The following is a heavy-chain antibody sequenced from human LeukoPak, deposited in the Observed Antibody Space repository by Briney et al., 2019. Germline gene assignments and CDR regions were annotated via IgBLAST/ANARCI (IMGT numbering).Heavy chain of an antibody. D-gene: IGHD1-7*01. J-gene: IGHJ6*02. Sequence: ASVKVSCKASGGTFSSYAISWVRQAPGQGLEWMGGIIPIFGTANYAQKFQGRVTITADESTSTAYMELSSLRSEDTAVYYCARDGNWNYGGYYYYGMDVWGQGTTVTVSS. CDR1: GGTFSSYA. CDR2: IIPIFGTA. CDR3: ARDGNWNYGGYYYYGMDV. V-gene: IGHV1-69*13.